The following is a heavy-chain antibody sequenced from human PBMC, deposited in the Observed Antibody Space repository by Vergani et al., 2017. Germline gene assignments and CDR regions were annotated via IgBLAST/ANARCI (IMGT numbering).Heavy chain of an antibody. V-gene: IGHV1-69-2*01. CDR3: ATVHSSGGAFDI. J-gene: IGHJ3*02. D-gene: IGHD6-19*01. CDR2: VDPEDGET. CDR1: GGTFSSYA. Sequence: VQLVQSGAEVKKPGSSVKVSCKASGGTFSSYAISWVRQAPGKGLEWMGLVDPEDGETIYAEKFQGRVTIPADTSTDTAYMELISLRSEDTAVYYCATVHSSGGAFDIWGQGTMVTVSS.